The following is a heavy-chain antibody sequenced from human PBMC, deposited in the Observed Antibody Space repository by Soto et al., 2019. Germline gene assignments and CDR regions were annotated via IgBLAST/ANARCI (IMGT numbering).Heavy chain of an antibody. CDR1: GGSFNGYF. J-gene: IGHJ4*02. CDR2: INHSGST. V-gene: IGHV4-34*01. CDR3: ARGQLLLRGDY. Sequence: PSETLSLTCGVYGGSFNGYFWTWIRQPPGKGLEWIGEINHSGSTNYNPSLKSRVTILLDTSENQFSLRLTSVTAADTAVYYCARGQLLLRGDYWGPGALVTVAS. D-gene: IGHD2-15*01.